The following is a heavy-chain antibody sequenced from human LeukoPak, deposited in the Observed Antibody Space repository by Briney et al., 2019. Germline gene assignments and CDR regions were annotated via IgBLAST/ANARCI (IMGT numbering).Heavy chain of an antibody. J-gene: IGHJ3*02. V-gene: IGHV3-53*01. Sequence: GGSLRLSCAASEFSVGSNYMTWVRQAPGKGLEWVSLIYSGGSTYYADSVKGRFTISRDNAKNTLYLQMNSLRAEDTAVYYCAREKEGYSAFDIWGQGTMVTVSS. D-gene: IGHD6-13*01. CDR2: IYSGGST. CDR3: AREKEGYSAFDI. CDR1: EFSVGSNY.